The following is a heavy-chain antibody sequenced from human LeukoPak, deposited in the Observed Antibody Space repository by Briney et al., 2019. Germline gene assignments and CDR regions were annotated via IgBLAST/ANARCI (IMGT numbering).Heavy chain of an antibody. CDR2: ISSSGSTI. CDR3: ARSPTVRRPASDAFDI. J-gene: IGHJ3*02. Sequence: GGSLRLSCAASGFTFSDYYMSWLRQAPGKGLEWVSYISSSGSTIYYADSVKGRFTISRDNAKNSLYLQMNSLRAEDTAVYYCARSPTVRRPASDAFDIWGQGTMVTVSS. V-gene: IGHV3-11*04. D-gene: IGHD2-2*01. CDR1: GFTFSDYY.